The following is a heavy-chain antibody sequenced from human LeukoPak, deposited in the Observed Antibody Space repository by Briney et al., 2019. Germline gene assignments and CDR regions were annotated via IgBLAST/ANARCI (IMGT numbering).Heavy chain of an antibody. CDR1: GGSVSSGSYY. J-gene: IGHJ4*02. Sequence: SSETLSLTCTVSGGSVSSGSYYWSWIRQPPGKGLEWIGCNYYSGNTNYNPSLKSRVTISLDTSKNQFSLKLTSVTAADTAMYYCARRKAKTPNYFDYWGQGALVTVSS. CDR3: ARRKAKTPNYFDY. V-gene: IGHV4-61*01. CDR2: NYYSGNT.